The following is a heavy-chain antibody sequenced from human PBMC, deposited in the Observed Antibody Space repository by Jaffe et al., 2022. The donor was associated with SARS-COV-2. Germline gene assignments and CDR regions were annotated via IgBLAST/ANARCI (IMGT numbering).Heavy chain of an antibody. J-gene: IGHJ4*02. CDR3: ARDLNRFGCFGN. V-gene: IGHV1-46*04. D-gene: IGHD3-10*01. Sequence: QVQLLQSGAEVKKPGASVKISCRASGYTFTSNYIHWVRQAPGQGLEWMGIVNPSGGTTTYAQRLQGRVSMTRDTSTSTVYMELSSLRSDDTAVYYCARDLNRFGCFGNWGQGTLVTVSS. CDR2: VNPSGGTT. CDR1: GYTFTSNY.